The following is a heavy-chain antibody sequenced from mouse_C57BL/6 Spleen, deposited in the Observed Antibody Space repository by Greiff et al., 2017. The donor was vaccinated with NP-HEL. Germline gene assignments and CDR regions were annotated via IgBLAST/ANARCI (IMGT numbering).Heavy chain of an antibody. J-gene: IGHJ3*01. D-gene: IGHD2-4*01. CDR3: ANDYVTWFAY. Sequence: VQLQQSGAELVRPGASVKLSCKASGYTFTDYYINWVKQRPGQGLEWIARIYPGSGNTYYNEKFKGKATLTAEKSSSTAYMQRSSLKSEDSAVYFCANDYVTWFAYWGQGTLVTVSA. V-gene: IGHV1-76*01. CDR1: GYTFTDYY. CDR2: IYPGSGNT.